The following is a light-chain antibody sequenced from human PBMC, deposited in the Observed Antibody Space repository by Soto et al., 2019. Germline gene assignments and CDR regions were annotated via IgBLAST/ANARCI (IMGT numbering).Light chain of an antibody. CDR3: QQYYSYPWT. CDR2: AAS. CDR1: QGISSY. J-gene: IGKJ1*01. V-gene: IGKV1-8*01. Sequence: AIRMTQSPSSFSASTGDRVTITCRASQGISSYLACDQQKPGKAPKLLIYAASTLQSGVPSRFSGSGSGTDFTLTISCLQSEDFATYYCQQYYSYPWTFGQGTKVEIK.